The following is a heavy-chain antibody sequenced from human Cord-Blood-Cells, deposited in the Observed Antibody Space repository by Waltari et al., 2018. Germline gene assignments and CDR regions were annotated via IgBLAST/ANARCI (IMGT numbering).Heavy chain of an antibody. J-gene: IGHJ4*02. V-gene: IGHV1-69*01. D-gene: IGHD3-16*02. CDR1: GGTFSSYA. CDR2: IIPNFGTA. CDR3: ARDPLLGELSFC. Sequence: QVQLVQSGAEVKKPGSSVKVSCKASGGTFSSYAISWVRQGPGQGLEWKGGIIPNFGTANYAQKFQGRVRITADESTSTAYMELSSLRSEDTAVYCCARDPLLGELSFCWGQGTLVTVSS.